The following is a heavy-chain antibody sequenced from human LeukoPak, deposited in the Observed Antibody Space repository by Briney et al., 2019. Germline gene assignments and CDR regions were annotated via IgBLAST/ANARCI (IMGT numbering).Heavy chain of an antibody. J-gene: IGHJ4*02. D-gene: IGHD2-15*01. CDR3: AKGSYSLSH. CDR2: ISYDGSNK. V-gene: IGHV3-30*18. Sequence: GGSLRLSCAASGFTFSSYGMHWVRQAPGKGLEWVAVISYDGSNKYYADSVKGRFTISRDNSKNTLYLQMNSLRAGGTAVYYCAKGSYSLSHWGQGTLVTVSS. CDR1: GFTFSSYG.